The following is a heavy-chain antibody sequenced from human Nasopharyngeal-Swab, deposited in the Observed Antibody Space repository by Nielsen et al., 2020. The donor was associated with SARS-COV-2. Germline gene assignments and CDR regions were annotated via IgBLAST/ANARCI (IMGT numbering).Heavy chain of an antibody. D-gene: IGHD2-15*01. CDR3: GKDRVDYYIDV. CDR1: GFTFRNYG. CDR2: INYDGIKK. Sequence: GESLKISCAASGFTFRNYGMHWVRQAPGKGLEWVTFINYDGIKKYYADSVMGRFTISRDNSKNTLYLQMDSLRAEDTAVYYCGKDRVDYYIDVWGKGTTVTVSS. V-gene: IGHV3-30*02. J-gene: IGHJ6*03.